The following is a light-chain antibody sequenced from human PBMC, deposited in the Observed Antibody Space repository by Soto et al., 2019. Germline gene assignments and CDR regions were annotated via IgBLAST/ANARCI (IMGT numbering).Light chain of an antibody. CDR2: EVT. V-gene: IGLV2-14*01. CDR3: NSYTTLIQRV. J-gene: IGLJ1*01. Sequence: QSALTQPASVSGSPGQSITISCTVTSTDIGAYNYVSWYQQHPGKAPKLLIYEVTNRPSGVSNRFSGSKSGNTASLTISGLQADVAANYYCNSYTTLIQRVFGTGTKCTVL. CDR1: STDIGAYNY.